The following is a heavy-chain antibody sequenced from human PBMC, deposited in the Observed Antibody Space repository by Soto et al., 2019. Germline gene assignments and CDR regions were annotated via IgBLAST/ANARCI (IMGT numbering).Heavy chain of an antibody. V-gene: IGHV4-39*01. Sequence: LSLTCTVSGGSISSSSYYWGWIRQPPGKGLEWIGSIYYSGSTYYNPSLKSRVTISVDTSKNQFSLKLSFVTAADTAVYYCARHSSSGWAYYYYYGMDVWGQGTTVTVSS. CDR3: ARHSSSGWAYYYYYGMDV. J-gene: IGHJ6*02. CDR2: IYYSGST. D-gene: IGHD6-19*01. CDR1: GGSISSSSYY.